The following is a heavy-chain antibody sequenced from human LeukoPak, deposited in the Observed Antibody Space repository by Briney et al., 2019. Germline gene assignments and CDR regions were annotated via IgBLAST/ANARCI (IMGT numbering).Heavy chain of an antibody. CDR1: GFTFSNYG. J-gene: IGHJ4*02. CDR3: ARDGVGSSGSYDF. CDR2: IWYDGSDK. Sequence: PGGSLRLSCAASGFTFSNYGMHWVRQAPGKGLEWVAVIWYDGSDKYYADSVKGRFTISRDNPKNTLYLQMNSLRAEDTAVYYCARDGVGSSGSYDFWGQGTLVTVSS. V-gene: IGHV3-33*01. D-gene: IGHD6-19*01.